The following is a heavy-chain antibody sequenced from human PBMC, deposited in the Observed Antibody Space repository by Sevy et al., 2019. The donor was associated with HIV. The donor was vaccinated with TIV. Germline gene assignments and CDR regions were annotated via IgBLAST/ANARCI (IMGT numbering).Heavy chain of an antibody. D-gene: IGHD2-8*01. CDR2: LSFGGGEI. CDR3: AREGGTNSFDY. CDR1: GFTFSKYS. V-gene: IGHV3-23*01. J-gene: IGHJ4*02. Sequence: GGSLRLSCAASGFTFSKYSMSWVRQPPGKGLEWVSTLSFGGGEINYADSVKGRFTISRDNSKNSVYLQMNNLRPEDTSVYYCAREGGTNSFDYWGQGTLVTVSS.